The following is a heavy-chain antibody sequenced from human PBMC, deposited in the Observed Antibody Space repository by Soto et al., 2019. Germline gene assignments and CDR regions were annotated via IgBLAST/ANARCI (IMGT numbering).Heavy chain of an antibody. J-gene: IGHJ4*02. V-gene: IGHV3-30*18. CDR1: GFTFSSYG. D-gene: IGHD5-12*01. CDR3: AKDSQFRPATIKGNFDY. Sequence: QVQLVESGGGVVQPGRSLRLSCAASGFTFSSYGMYWVRQAPGKGLEWVAGISYDGSNKYYADSVKGRFTISRDNSKNTLYLQMNSLRAEDTAVYYCAKDSQFRPATIKGNFDYWGQGTLVTVSS. CDR2: ISYDGSNK.